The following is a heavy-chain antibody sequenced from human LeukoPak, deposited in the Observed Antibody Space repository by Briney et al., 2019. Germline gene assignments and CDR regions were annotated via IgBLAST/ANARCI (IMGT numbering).Heavy chain of an antibody. V-gene: IGHV3-30*18. CDR1: GFTFSSYG. J-gene: IGHJ6*02. CDR2: ISYDGSNK. CDR3: AKDRRHYYYGMDV. Sequence: GRSLRLSCAASGFTFSSYGMHWVRQAPGKGLEWVAVISYDGSNKYHADSVKGRFTISRDNSKNTLYLQMNSLRAEDTAVYYCAKDRRHYYYGMDVWGQGTTVTVSS.